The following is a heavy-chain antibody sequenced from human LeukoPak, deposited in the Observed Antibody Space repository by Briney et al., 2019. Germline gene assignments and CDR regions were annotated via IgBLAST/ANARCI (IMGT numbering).Heavy chain of an antibody. D-gene: IGHD3-22*01. CDR1: GGTFSSYA. V-gene: IGHV1-69*13. J-gene: IGHJ4*02. CDR2: IIPIFGTV. CDR3: ARGTRYYDSRHLGY. Sequence: SVKVSCKASGGTFSSYAISWVRQAPGQGLEWMGGIIPIFGTVTYAQKFQGRVTITADESTSTAYMELSSLRSEDTAVYYCARGTRYYDSRHLGYWGQGTLVTVSS.